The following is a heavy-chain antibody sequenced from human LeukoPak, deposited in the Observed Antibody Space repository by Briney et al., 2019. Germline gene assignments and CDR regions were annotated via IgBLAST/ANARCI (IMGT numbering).Heavy chain of an antibody. D-gene: IGHD3-9*01. Sequence: GGSLRLSCAASGFTFSSNWMTWVRQAPGKGLEWVANIKQDGSEKYYVDSVQGRFTISRDNAKNSLYLQMNSLRAEDTAVYYCAREYYDILTGYPYYHYMDVWGKGTTVTVSS. CDR2: IKQDGSEK. CDR1: GFTFSSNW. CDR3: AREYYDILTGYPYYHYMDV. J-gene: IGHJ6*03. V-gene: IGHV3-7*01.